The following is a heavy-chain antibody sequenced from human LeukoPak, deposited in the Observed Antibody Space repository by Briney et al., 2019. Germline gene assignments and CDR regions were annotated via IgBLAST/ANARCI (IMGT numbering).Heavy chain of an antibody. Sequence: AASVKVSCKASGYTFTGYYMHWVRQAPGQGLEWMGWINPNSGGTNYAQKFQGRVTMTRDTSISTAYMELSRLRSDDTAVYYCARVLWGEYSSSYDAFDIWGQGTMVTVSS. J-gene: IGHJ3*02. CDR3: ARVLWGEYSSSYDAFDI. V-gene: IGHV1-2*02. CDR2: INPNSGGT. CDR1: GYTFTGYY. D-gene: IGHD6-13*01.